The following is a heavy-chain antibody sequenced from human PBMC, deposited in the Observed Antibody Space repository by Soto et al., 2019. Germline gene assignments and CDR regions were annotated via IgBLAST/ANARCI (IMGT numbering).Heavy chain of an antibody. CDR3: ARVLNGQWYFDY. V-gene: IGHV3-23*01. CDR1: GFTFSSYS. Sequence: PEGSLILSCAASGFTFSSYSMSWVRQAPGKGLEWVSAISGSGGSTYYADSVKGRFTISRDNSKNTLYLQMNSLRAEDTAVYYCARVLNGQWYFDYWGQGTQVTVSS. CDR2: ISGSGGST. D-gene: IGHD6-19*01. J-gene: IGHJ4*02.